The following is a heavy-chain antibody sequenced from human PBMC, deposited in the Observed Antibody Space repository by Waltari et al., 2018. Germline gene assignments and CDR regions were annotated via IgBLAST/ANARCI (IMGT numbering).Heavy chain of an antibody. CDR3: ARDRGRGIYLDA. Sequence: QMQLQESGPGPVKPSGTLSVTCTVSGDSMSSGDWWSWVRQSPEKGLEWIGQIQRSGRTHYNPSFESRVSISIYTSNNQFSLKVTSTTAADTAMYYCARDRGRGIYLDAWGRGTLVTVSA. J-gene: IGHJ4*02. V-gene: IGHV4-4*02. CDR1: GDSMSSGDW. D-gene: IGHD2-15*01. CDR2: IQRSGRT.